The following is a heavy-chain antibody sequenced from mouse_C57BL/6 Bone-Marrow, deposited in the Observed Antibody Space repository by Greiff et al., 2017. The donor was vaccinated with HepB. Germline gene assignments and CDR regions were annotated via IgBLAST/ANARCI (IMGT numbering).Heavy chain of an antibody. D-gene: IGHD1-1*01. J-gene: IGHJ4*01. V-gene: IGHV5-4*03. Sequence: EVMLVESGGGLVKPGGSLKLSCAASGFTFSSYAMSWVRQTPEKRLEWVATISDGGSYTYYPDNVKGRFTISRDNAKNNLYLQMSHLKSEDTAMYYCARYYGSYYAMYYWGQGTSVTVSS. CDR1: GFTFSSYA. CDR3: ARYYGSYYAMYY. CDR2: ISDGGSYT.